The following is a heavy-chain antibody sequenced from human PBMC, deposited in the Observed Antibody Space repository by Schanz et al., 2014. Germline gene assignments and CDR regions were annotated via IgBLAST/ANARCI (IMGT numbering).Heavy chain of an antibody. J-gene: IGHJ4*02. V-gene: IGHV4-59*08. Sequence: QVQLQESGPGLVKPSETLSLTCTVSGDSVNSNYWNWIRQSPGRGLEWIGHFYNPGSTNYNPSLKSRHTNSIDPSTNQSPLKRPSVTAADTAVYFCARNKYTSGWYYFDYWGQGVLVTVSS. CDR3: ARNKYTSGWYYFDY. CDR2: FYNPGST. CDR1: GDSVNSNY. D-gene: IGHD6-19*01.